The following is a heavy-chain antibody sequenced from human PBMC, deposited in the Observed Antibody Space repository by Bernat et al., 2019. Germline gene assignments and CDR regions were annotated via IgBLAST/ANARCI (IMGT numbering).Heavy chain of an antibody. V-gene: IGHV4-61*02. Sequence: QVQLQESGPGLVKPSQTLSLTCTVSGGSISSGSYSWSWIRQSAGKGLEWIGRIYTSGSTNYNPSLKSRVTMSGDTSKQQVSLKLNSVTAADTAVYYCARGNDYFGMDVWGKGTTVTVSS. CDR1: GGSISSGSYS. J-gene: IGHJ6*04. CDR2: IYTSGST. CDR3: ARGNDYFGMDV.